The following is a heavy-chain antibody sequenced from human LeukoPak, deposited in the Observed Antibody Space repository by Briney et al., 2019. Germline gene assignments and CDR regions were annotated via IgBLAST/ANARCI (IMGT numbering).Heavy chain of an antibody. CDR2: ISGSGGST. CDR1: GFTFSSYA. D-gene: IGHD1-26*01. CDR3: AKDSDPASSGSYLDAFDI. Sequence: PGGSLRLSCAASGFTFSSYAMSWVRQAPGKGLEWVSAISGSGGSTYYADSVKGRFTISRDNSKNTLYLQMNSLRAEDTAVYYCAKDSDPASSGSYLDAFDIWGQGTMVTVSS. J-gene: IGHJ3*02. V-gene: IGHV3-23*01.